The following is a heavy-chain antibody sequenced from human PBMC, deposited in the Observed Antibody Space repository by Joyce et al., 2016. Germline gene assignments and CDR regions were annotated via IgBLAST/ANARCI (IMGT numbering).Heavy chain of an antibody. J-gene: IGHJ4*02. CDR1: GFSFSTYL. Sequence: EVQLVESGGTLVQPGESLRLSCAASGFSFSTYLMSWVRQAPGKGLEWVANIKEDGSEKNYVDSVKGRFTISRDNAKTSLYLHISSLRGDDTAVYYCAREYWGPREWGQGILVTVSS. CDR2: IKEDGSEK. D-gene: IGHD7-27*01. CDR3: AREYWGPRE. V-gene: IGHV3-7*01.